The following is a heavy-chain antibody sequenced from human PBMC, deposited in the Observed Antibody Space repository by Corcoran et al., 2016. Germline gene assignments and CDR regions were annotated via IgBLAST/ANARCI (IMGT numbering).Heavy chain of an antibody. D-gene: IGHD6-19*01. CDR3: AGDGAVAGTWDDYYYYGMDV. CDR2: IWYDGSNK. J-gene: IGHJ6*02. Sequence: QVQLVESGGGVVQPGRSLRLSCAASGFTFSSYGMHWVRQAPGKGLEWVAVIWYDGSNKYYADSVKGRFTISRDNSKNKLYLQMNSLRAEDRAVYYCAGDGAVAGTWDDYYYYGMDVWGQGTTVTVSS. CDR1: GFTFSSYG. V-gene: IGHV3-33*01.